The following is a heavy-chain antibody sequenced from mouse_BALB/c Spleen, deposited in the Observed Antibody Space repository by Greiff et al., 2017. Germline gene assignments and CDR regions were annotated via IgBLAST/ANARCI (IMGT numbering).Heavy chain of an antibody. CDR1: GDSITSGY. D-gene: IGHD1-2*01. CDR2: ISYSGST. J-gene: IGHJ4*01. CDR3: ARDGVLRLRYAMDY. Sequence: DVQLQESGPSLVKPSQTLSLTCSVTGDSITSGYWNWIRKFPGNKLEYMGYISYSGSTYYNPSLKSRISITRDTSKNQFFLQLNSVTTEDTATYYCARDGVLRLRYAMDYWGQGTSVTVSS. V-gene: IGHV3-8*02.